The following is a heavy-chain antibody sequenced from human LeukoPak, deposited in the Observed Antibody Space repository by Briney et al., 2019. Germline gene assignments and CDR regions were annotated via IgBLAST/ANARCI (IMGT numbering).Heavy chain of an antibody. CDR3: AREYCSGTSCYGYFHY. CDR2: IKQDGSQI. CDR1: GFTFSSYW. D-gene: IGHD2-2*01. J-gene: IGHJ4*02. Sequence: GGSLRLSCATSGFTFSSYWMSWVRRAPGKGLEWVANIKQDGSQIFYVDSVKGRFTISRDTAKNSLSLQMNSLRAEDTAVYYCAREYCSGTSCYGYFHYWGQGTLVTVSS. V-gene: IGHV3-7*01.